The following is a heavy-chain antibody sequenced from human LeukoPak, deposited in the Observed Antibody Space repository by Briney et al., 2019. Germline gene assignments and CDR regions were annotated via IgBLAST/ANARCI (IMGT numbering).Heavy chain of an antibody. Sequence: PGGSLRLSCAVSGFTFSSYWMSWVRQAPGKGLEWVAKIKQDGSEKYYVDSVKGRFTISRDNAKNSLYLQMNSLRAEDTAVYYCARVRGPYSSGWYYFDYWGQGTLVTVSS. D-gene: IGHD6-19*01. J-gene: IGHJ4*02. CDR3: ARVRGPYSSGWYYFDY. CDR1: GFTFSSYW. CDR2: IKQDGSEK. V-gene: IGHV3-7*03.